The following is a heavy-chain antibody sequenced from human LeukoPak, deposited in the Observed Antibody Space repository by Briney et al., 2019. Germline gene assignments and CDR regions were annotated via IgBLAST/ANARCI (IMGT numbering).Heavy chain of an antibody. CDR2: IRASGNT. CDR1: GGSISTYY. CDR3: ARGGVQSFGP. D-gene: IGHD6-6*01. V-gene: IGHV4-4*07. Sequence: SETLSLTCIVSGGSISTYYWSWIRQSAGKGLEWIGRIRASGNTNYSPSLRSRATMSLDTSKNQISLKLTSVTAADTAVYYCARGGVQSFGPWGQGALVTVSS. J-gene: IGHJ5*02.